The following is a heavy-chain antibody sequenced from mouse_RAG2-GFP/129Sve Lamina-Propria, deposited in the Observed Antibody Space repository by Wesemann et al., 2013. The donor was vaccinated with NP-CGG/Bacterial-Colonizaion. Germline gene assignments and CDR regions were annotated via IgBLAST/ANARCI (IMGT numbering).Heavy chain of an antibody. D-gene: IGHD2-4*01. CDR2: INPDSSTI. V-gene: IGHV4-1*01. CDR1: GIDFSRYW. CDR3: ARLYDYGRFAY. Sequence: EVKLLQSGGGLVQPGGSLKLSCAASGIDFSRYWMSWVRRAPGKGLGWIGEINPDSSTINYAPSLKDKFIISRDNAKNTLYLQMSKVRSEDTALYYCARLYDYGRFAYWGQGTLVTVSA. J-gene: IGHJ3*01.